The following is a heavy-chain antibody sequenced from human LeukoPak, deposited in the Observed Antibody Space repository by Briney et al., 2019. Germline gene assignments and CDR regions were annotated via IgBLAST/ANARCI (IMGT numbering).Heavy chain of an antibody. D-gene: IGHD5-18*01. J-gene: IGHJ4*02. V-gene: IGHV4-39*07. Sequence: SETLSLTCTVSGGSFSSGSFHWSWIRQPPGKGLEWIGSIYHSGSTYYNPSLKSRVTISVDTSKNQFSLKLSSVTAADTAVYYCARGYSYSFVFDYWGQGTLVTVSS. CDR1: GGSFSSGSFH. CDR3: ARGYSYSFVFDY. CDR2: IYHSGST.